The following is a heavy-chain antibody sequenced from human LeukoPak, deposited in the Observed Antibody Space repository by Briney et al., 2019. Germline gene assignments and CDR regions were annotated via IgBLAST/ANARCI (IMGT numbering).Heavy chain of an antibody. Sequence: GGSLRLSCAASGFTFSSYSMNWVRQAPGKGLEWVSYISSSSSTIYYADSVKGRFTISRDNAKNSLYLQMNSLRAEDTAVYYCARGYSSGWYYFDYWGQGTLVTVSS. CDR1: GFTFSSYS. D-gene: IGHD6-19*01. V-gene: IGHV3-48*01. J-gene: IGHJ4*02. CDR3: ARGYSSGWYYFDY. CDR2: ISSSSSTI.